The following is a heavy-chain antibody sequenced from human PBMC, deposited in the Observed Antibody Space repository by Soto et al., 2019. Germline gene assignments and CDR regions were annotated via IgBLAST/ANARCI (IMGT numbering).Heavy chain of an antibody. CDR2: IYPSGST. Sequence: LSLTCTVSGGSISGHSWVWIRQPAGKGLEWIGHIYPSGSTSYNPSLRSRVTMSLDTSINKIFLNLTSVTAADTAVFYCVRGRSYSVYDFWGPGTLVTVSS. J-gene: IGHJ4*02. D-gene: IGHD5-12*01. CDR1: GGSISGHS. V-gene: IGHV4-4*07. CDR3: VRGRSYSVYDF.